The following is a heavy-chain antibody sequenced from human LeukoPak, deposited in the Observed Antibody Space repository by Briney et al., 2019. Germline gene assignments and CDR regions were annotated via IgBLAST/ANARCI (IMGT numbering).Heavy chain of an antibody. V-gene: IGHV4-39*07. CDR1: SDSISSSSYY. Sequence: SETLSLTCTVSSDSISSSSYYWGWIRQPPGKGLEWFGSFYYSGSTYYNPSLKSRVTISVDTSKNQFSLKLSSVTAADTAVYYCARVSVGSSGYFPDYWGQGTLVTVSS. CDR2: FYYSGST. CDR3: ARVSVGSSGYFPDY. J-gene: IGHJ4*02. D-gene: IGHD3-22*01.